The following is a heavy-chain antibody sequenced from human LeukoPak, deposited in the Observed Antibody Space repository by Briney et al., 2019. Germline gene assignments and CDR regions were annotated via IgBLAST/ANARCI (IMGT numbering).Heavy chain of an antibody. J-gene: IGHJ2*01. Sequence: SETLSLTCAVSGYSIGSGYYWVWIRQPPGKGLEWIGSIYGSGSTYYNPSLTSRVTISIDTSKNQFSLKLSSVTASDTALYYCARQLGDAASGLYLYFDLWGRGTLVTVSS. CDR1: GYSIGSGYY. V-gene: IGHV4-38-2*01. D-gene: IGHD2-21*02. CDR3: ARQLGDAASGLYLYFDL. CDR2: IYGSGST.